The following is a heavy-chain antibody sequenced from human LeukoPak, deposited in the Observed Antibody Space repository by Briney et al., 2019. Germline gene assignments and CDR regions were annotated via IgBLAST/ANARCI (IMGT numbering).Heavy chain of an antibody. Sequence: CPRLSCSATGFTFTSYAVHCVRQAPWNRLEYVSPISSNGGSTYYADSVKGRFTTSRDNSKNTLYLQMSSLRAEDTAVYYRVKDSSSWYGFPHFDYWGQGTLVTVSS. CDR1: GFTFTSYA. D-gene: IGHD6-13*01. CDR3: VKDSSSWYGFPHFDY. CDR2: ISSNGGST. V-gene: IGHV3-64D*06. J-gene: IGHJ4*02.